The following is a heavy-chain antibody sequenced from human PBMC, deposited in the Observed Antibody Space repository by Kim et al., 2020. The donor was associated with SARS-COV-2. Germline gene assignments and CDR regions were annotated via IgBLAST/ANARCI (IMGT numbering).Heavy chain of an antibody. CDR1: GGTLSTYG. D-gene: IGHD3-22*01. V-gene: IGHV1-69*13. CDR3: ARERNRAHYYESSGDAFDL. Sequence: SVKVSCKASGGTLSTYGVSWVRQAPGQGLEWMGGIIPMFDTTKYAQKFQGRVTITADESRNIVYMELRSPKSEDTAIYYCARERNRAHYYESSGDAFDLWGQGKMVTVSS. CDR2: IIPMFDTT. J-gene: IGHJ3*01.